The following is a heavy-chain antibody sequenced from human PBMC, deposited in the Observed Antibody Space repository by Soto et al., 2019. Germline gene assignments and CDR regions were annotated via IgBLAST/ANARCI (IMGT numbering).Heavy chain of an antibody. CDR1: GGSVNIGTYD. J-gene: IGHJ4*02. CDR2: IHYSGST. V-gene: IGHV4-61*01. D-gene: IGHD2-21*01. CDR3: TCGGDASKNGH. Sequence: QVQLQESGPGLVKPSETLSLTCTVPGGSVNIGTYDWSCIRQHLWKGLEWIGFIHYSGSTNYNPSLKRRVTMSVDTSKNQLALKFTSVNAADTAVYYCTCGGDASKNGHWGQGTLGPVSS.